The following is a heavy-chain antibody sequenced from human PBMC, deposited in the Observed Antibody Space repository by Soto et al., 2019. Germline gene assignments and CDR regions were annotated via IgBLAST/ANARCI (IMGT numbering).Heavy chain of an antibody. D-gene: IGHD6-19*01. CDR1: GDSINTPHYY. V-gene: IGHV4-30-4*01. CDR3: AKVTEQWLVPLMPDY. J-gene: IGHJ4*02. CDR2: IYYSGST. Sequence: PSETLSLTCTVSGDSINTPHYYWSWIRQPPGKGLEWIGYIYYSGSTFYNPSLKSRVTISEDTPKNQFSLKLTYVAAADTAVYYCAKVTEQWLVPLMPDYWGQGTLVTVSS.